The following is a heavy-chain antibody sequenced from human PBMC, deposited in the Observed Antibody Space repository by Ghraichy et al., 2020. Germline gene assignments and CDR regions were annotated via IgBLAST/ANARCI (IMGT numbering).Heavy chain of an antibody. CDR1: GGSISSYY. Sequence: SETLSLTCTVSGGSISSYYWSWIRQPAGKGLEWIGRIYTSGSTNYNPSLKSRVTMSVDTSKNQFSLKLSSVTAADTAVYYCAREGTYYDFWSVYYYYGMDVWGQGTTVTVSS. CDR2: IYTSGST. CDR3: AREGTYYDFWSVYYYYGMDV. D-gene: IGHD3-3*01. V-gene: IGHV4-4*07. J-gene: IGHJ6*02.